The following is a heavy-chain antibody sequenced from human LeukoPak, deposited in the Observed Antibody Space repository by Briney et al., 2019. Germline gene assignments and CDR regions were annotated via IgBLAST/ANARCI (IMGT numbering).Heavy chain of an antibody. D-gene: IGHD3-10*02. J-gene: IGHJ4*02. CDR1: GYTFTGYY. V-gene: IGHV1-2*02. CDR3: ARDLYSGYDLDSHVYPRAFYFDY. CDR2: INPSNGGT. Sequence: ASVKVSCTASGYTFTGYYMHWVRQAPGQGLEWMGWINPSNGGTNYTQKFQGRVTMTRDTSISTAYMGLSRLRSDDTAVYYCARDLYSGYDLDSHVYPRAFYFDYWGQGTLVTVSS.